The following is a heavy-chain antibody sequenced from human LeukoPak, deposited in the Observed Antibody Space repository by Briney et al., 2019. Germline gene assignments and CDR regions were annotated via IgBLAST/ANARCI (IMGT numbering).Heavy chain of an antibody. CDR2: IYYSGST. CDR3: ASPRGNYDYVWGSYRYSQYFDY. D-gene: IGHD3-16*02. J-gene: IGHJ4*02. V-gene: IGHV4-39*07. CDR1: GGSISSGDYY. Sequence: SETLSLTCTVSGGSISSGDYYWSWIRQPPGKGLEWIGSIYYSGSTYYNPSLKSRVTISVDTSKNQFSLKLSSVTAADTAVYYCASPRGNYDYVWGSYRYSQYFDYWGQGTLVTVSS.